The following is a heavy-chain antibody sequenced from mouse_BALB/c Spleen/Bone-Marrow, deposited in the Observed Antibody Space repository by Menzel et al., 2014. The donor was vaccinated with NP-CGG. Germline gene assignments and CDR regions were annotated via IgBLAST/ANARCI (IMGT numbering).Heavy chain of an antibody. CDR2: IHYSGST. CDR3: ARRDGYDVAGFAY. J-gene: IGHJ3*01. Sequence: TWQFPGNKLEWMGYIHYSGSTNYNPSLKSRISITQDTSKNQFFLQLNSVTTEDTATYYCARRDGYDVAGFAYGGQGP. D-gene: IGHD2-2*01. V-gene: IGHV3-1*02.